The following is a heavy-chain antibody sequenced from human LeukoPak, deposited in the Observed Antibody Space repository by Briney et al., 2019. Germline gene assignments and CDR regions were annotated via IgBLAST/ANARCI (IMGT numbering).Heavy chain of an antibody. CDR1: GFTFSSYG. CDR2: IWYDGSNK. D-gene: IGHD3-10*02. J-gene: IGHJ4*02. V-gene: IGHV3-33*01. Sequence: GRSLRLSCAASGFTFSSYGMHWVRQAPGKGLEWVAVIWYDGSNKYYADSVKGRFTISRDNSKNTLYLQMNSLRAEDTAVYYCARDSLMFGATFDYWGQGTLVTVSS. CDR3: ARDSLMFGATFDY.